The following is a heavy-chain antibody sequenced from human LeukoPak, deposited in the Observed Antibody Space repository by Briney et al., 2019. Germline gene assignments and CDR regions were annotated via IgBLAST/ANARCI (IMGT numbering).Heavy chain of an antibody. Sequence: SETLSLTCTVSGGSISSYYWSWLRQPAGKGLEWIGRIYTSGSTNYNPSLKSRVTMSVDTSNNQFSLKLSSVTAADTAVYYCAREYYYYYYMDVWGKRTTFTASS. V-gene: IGHV4-4*07. CDR3: AREYYYYYYMDV. CDR1: GGSISSYY. CDR2: IYTSGST. J-gene: IGHJ6*03.